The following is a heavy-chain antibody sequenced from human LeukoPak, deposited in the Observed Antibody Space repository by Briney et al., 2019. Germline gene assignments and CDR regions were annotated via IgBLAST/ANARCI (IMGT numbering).Heavy chain of an antibody. J-gene: IGHJ4*02. V-gene: IGHV4-39*01. Sequence: SETLSLTCTVSGVSIGSSSFYWAWIRQSPGKGLEWIANVFHSGSTYPNLSLKSRVTESVDTSKNQFSLRLTSVTAADTATYYCARHLENNDDSGSYGQFYKWGQGILVTVSS. D-gene: IGHD1-26*01. CDR3: ARHLENNDDSGSYGQFYK. CDR1: GVSIGSSSFY. CDR2: VFHSGST.